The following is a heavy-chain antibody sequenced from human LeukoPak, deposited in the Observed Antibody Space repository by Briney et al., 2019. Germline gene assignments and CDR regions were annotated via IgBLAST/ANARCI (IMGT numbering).Heavy chain of an antibody. CDR2: IYYSGST. V-gene: IGHV4-59*08. CDR1: GGSISSYY. D-gene: IGHD3-10*01. Sequence: SETLSLTCTVSGGSISSYYWSWIRQPPGKGLEWIGYIYYSGSTNYNPSLKSRATISVDTSKNQFSLKLSSVTAADTAVYYCARHFMVRGVINGMDVWGQGTTVTVSS. CDR3: ARHFMVRGVINGMDV. J-gene: IGHJ6*02.